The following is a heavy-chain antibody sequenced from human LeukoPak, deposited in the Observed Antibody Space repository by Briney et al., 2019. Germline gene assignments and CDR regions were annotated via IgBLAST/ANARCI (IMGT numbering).Heavy chain of an antibody. CDR1: GVSISSGGYS. Sequence: SQTLSLTCAVSGVSISSGGYSWSWIRQPQGRGVEWIEYIYHSGSTYYNPALKSLVTISVDRSKNQFSLKLSSVTAADTAVYYCARVSLDTAAFDIWGQGTMVTVSS. CDR2: IYHSGST. V-gene: IGHV4-30-2*01. D-gene: IGHD5-18*01. CDR3: ARVSLDTAAFDI. J-gene: IGHJ3*02.